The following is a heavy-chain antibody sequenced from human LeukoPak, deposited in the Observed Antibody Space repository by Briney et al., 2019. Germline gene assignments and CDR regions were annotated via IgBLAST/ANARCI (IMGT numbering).Heavy chain of an antibody. CDR2: IIPIFGTA. CDR3: ARDPYDSSGYYYVHYYGMDV. J-gene: IGHJ6*02. V-gene: IGHV1-69*13. Sequence: GASVKVSCKASGGTFSSYAISWVRQAPGQGLEWMGGIIPIFGTANYAQKFQGRVTITADESTSTAYMELSSLRSEDTAVYYCARDPYDSSGYYYVHYYGMDVWGQGTTVTVSS. D-gene: IGHD3-22*01. CDR1: GGTFSSYA.